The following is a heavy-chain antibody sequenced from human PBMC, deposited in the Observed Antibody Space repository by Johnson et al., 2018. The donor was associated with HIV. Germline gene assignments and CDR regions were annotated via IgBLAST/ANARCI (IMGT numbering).Heavy chain of an antibody. J-gene: IGHJ3*01. CDR1: RFTFSRYG. CDR2: IPYDGSNT. V-gene: IGHV3-30*03. CDR3: YCTEHFGAGSESKGTFDA. D-gene: IGHD3-10*01. Sequence: QVQLVESGGGVVQPGRSLRLSCAASRFTFSRYGMHWVRQAPGKGLEWVAVIPYDGSNTYYADSVKGRFTISRDNSKNTVYLQMTSLRQDDTAVYWCYCTEHFGAGSESKGTFDAWGQGTMVTVSS.